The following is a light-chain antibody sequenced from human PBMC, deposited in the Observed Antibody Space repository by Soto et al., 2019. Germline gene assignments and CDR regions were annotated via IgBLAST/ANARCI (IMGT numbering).Light chain of an antibody. Sequence: IQVNQSPSTLSATVGDRVTITCRASQSISSWLAWYQQKPGKAPKLLIYDASSLESGVPARFSGSGSGTEFTLTISSLQPDDFATYYCQHYTIYSEAFGQVTKVDI. J-gene: IGKJ1*01. CDR1: QSISSW. CDR3: QHYTIYSEA. V-gene: IGKV1-5*01. CDR2: DAS.